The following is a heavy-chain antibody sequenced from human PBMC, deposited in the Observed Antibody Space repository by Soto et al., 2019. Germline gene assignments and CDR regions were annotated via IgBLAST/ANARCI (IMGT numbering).Heavy chain of an antibody. Sequence: QVQLVESGGGVVQPGRSLRLSCAASGFTFSSYAMHWVRQAPGKGLEWVAVISYDGSNKYYADSVKGRFTISRDNSKNTLYLQMNSLRAEDTAVYYCAREAGDIAAAGTIYYWGQGTLVTVSS. CDR2: ISYDGSNK. V-gene: IGHV3-30-3*01. CDR3: AREAGDIAAAGTIYY. CDR1: GFTFSSYA. D-gene: IGHD6-13*01. J-gene: IGHJ4*02.